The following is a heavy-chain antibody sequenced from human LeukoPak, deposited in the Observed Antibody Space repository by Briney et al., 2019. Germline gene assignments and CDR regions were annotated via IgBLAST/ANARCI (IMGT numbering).Heavy chain of an antibody. V-gene: IGHV3-74*01. CDR1: GFTLSSYW. CDR3: ARGGNLGLFY. J-gene: IGHJ4*02. CDR2: INGDGRIT. Sequence: PGGSLRLSCEASGFTLSSYWMHWVRQAPGEGLVWVSHINGDGRITNYADSVKGRFTISRDIGKNTLYLQMNSLRAEDTAVYYCARGGNLGLFYWGQGILVTVSS. D-gene: IGHD7-27*01.